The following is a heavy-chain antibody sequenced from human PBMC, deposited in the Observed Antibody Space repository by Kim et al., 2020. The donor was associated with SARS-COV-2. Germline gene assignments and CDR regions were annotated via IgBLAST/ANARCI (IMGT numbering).Heavy chain of an antibody. D-gene: IGHD6-6*01. CDR3: AKSSSSQYAFDI. V-gene: IGHV3-30*18. CDR1: GFTFSSYG. CDR2: ISYDGSNK. Sequence: GGSLRLSCAASGFTFSSYGMHWVRQAPGKGLEWVAVISYDGSNKYYADSVKGRFTISRDNSKNTLYLQMNSLRAEDTAVYYCAKSSSSQYAFDIWGQGT. J-gene: IGHJ3*02.